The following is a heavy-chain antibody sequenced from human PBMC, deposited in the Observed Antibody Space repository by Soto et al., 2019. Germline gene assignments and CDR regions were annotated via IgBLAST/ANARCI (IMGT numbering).Heavy chain of an antibody. V-gene: IGHV1-69*01. D-gene: IGHD2-15*01. J-gene: IGHJ6*02. CDR2: IIPIFGTA. CDR3: ARADQYCSGGSCFSYYGMDV. CDR1: GGTFSSYA. Sequence: QVQLVQSGAEVKKPGSSVKVSCKASGGTFSSYAISWVRQAPGQGLEWMGGIIPIFGTANYAQKFQGRVTITADESRSTVYMELSSLRSDDTDVYYCARADQYCSGGSCFSYYGMDVWGQGTTVTVSS.